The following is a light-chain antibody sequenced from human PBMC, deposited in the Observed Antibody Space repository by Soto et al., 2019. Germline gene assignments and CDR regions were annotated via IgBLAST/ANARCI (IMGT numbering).Light chain of an antibody. CDR3: HQYHIYPVT. Sequence: DIQMTQSPSTLSASVGDRVTITCRASQSVSTWLAWYQQKAGKAPKLLIHKASTLENGVRSRFSGSGSGTDFTLTISSLQPDDFATYYCHQYHIYPVTFGRGTKVEIK. CDR2: KAS. J-gene: IGKJ4*01. V-gene: IGKV1-5*03. CDR1: QSVSTW.